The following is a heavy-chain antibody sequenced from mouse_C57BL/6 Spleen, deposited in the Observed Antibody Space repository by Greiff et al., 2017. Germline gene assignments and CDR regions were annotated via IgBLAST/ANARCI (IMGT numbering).Heavy chain of an antibody. Sequence: VQLQQSGAELVKPGASVKISCKASGYAFSSYWMNWVKQRPGTGLEWIGQIYPGDGDTNYNGKFKGKATLTADKSSSTAYMQRGSLTSEDSAVYFCASKRGVYYGSTSGAMDYWGQGTSVTVSS. J-gene: IGHJ4*01. CDR2: IYPGDGDT. CDR3: ASKRGVYYGSTSGAMDY. CDR1: GYAFSSYW. D-gene: IGHD1-1*01. V-gene: IGHV1-80*01.